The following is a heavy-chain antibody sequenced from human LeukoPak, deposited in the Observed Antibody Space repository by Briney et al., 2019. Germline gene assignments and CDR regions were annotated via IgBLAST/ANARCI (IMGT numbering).Heavy chain of an antibody. D-gene: IGHD1-26*01. CDR3: ARDLSFGSLDF. Sequence: GGSLRLSCAASGFTFNDYAMHWVRQAPGKGLEWVALIWYDGSKENYADSVKGRFTISRDMSKNTLNLQMNSLRVEDTAVFYCARDLSFGSLDFRGQGTLVTVSS. CDR2: IWYDGSKE. J-gene: IGHJ4*02. CDR1: GFTFNDYA. V-gene: IGHV3-33*01.